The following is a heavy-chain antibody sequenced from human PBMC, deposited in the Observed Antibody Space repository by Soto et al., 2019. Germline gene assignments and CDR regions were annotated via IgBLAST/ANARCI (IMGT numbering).Heavy chain of an antibody. CDR1: GGSISSSSYY. CDR2: IYYSGST. Sequence: QLQLQESGPGLVKPSETLSLTCTVSGGSISSSSYYWGWIRQPPGKGLEWIGSIYYSGSTYYNPSLKSRVTISVDTSKNQFSLKLSSVTAADTAVYYCARLPLQPPNFGYWGQGTLVTVSS. J-gene: IGHJ4*02. V-gene: IGHV4-39*01. CDR3: ARLPLQPPNFGY.